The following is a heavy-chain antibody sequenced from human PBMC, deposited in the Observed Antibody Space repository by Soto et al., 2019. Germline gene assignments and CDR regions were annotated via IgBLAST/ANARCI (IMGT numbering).Heavy chain of an antibody. J-gene: IGHJ4*02. V-gene: IGHV4-39*01. D-gene: IGHD6-19*01. CDR2: IYYSGST. CDR1: GGSISSSSYY. Sequence: QLQLQESGPGLVKPSETLSLTCTVSGGSISSSSYYWGWIRQPPGKGLEWIGSIYYSGSTYYNPSLKSRVTISVDTSKNQFSLKLSSVTAADTAVYYCARHADLSVAAPYYFDYWGQGTLVTVSS. CDR3: ARHADLSVAAPYYFDY.